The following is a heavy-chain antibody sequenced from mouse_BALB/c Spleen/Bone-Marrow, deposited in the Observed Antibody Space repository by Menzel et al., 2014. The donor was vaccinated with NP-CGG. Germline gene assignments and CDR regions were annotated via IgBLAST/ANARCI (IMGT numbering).Heavy chain of an antibody. V-gene: IGHV1S56*01. CDR3: ARWGTTVVDAMDY. D-gene: IGHD1-1*01. CDR2: IYPGNVNA. Sequence: VKVVESGPELVKPGASVRISCKASGYTFTSYYIHWVKQRPGQGLEWIGWIYPGNVNAKYNEKFKGKATLTADKSSSTAYMQLSSLTSEDSAVYFCARWGTTVVDAMDYWGQGTSVTVSS. J-gene: IGHJ4*01. CDR1: GYTFTSYY.